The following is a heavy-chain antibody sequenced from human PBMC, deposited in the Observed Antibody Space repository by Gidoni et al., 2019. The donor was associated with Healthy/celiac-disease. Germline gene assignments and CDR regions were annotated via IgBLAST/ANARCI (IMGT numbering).Heavy chain of an antibody. CDR2: LKSKTDGGTT. CDR1: VFTLSNAW. D-gene: IGHD2-21*01. Sequence: DVQLVESGVRLVQHRGYLRIPGSASVFTLSNAWMSWVRQAPGKGLEWVGRLKSKTDGGTTDYAAPVKGRFTISRDDSKSTLYLQMDGLKTEDTAVYYCTTDLLWGQGTLVTVSS. J-gene: IGHJ4*02. CDR3: TTDLL. V-gene: IGHV3-15*01.